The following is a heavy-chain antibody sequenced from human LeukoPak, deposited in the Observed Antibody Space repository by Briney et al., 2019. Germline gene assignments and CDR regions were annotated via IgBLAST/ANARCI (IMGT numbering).Heavy chain of an antibody. V-gene: IGHV4-39*01. Sequence: SETLSLTCTVSGGSIRSNDYYWGWIRQPPGKGLEWIGSIYYSGSTYYNPSLKSRVTISVDTSKNQFSLKLSSVTAADTAVYYCARPKDYYGSGSNFFDYWGQGTLVTVSS. CDR2: IYYSGST. D-gene: IGHD3-10*01. CDR3: ARPKDYYGSGSNFFDY. CDR1: GGSIRSNDYY. J-gene: IGHJ4*02.